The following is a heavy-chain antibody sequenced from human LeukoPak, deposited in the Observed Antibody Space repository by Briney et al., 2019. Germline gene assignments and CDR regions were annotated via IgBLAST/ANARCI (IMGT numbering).Heavy chain of an antibody. V-gene: IGHV4-34*01. Sequence: TSETLSLTCAVYGGSFSGYYWSWIRQPPGKGLEWIGEINHSGSTNYNPSLKSRVTISVDTSKNQFSLKLSSVTAADTAVYYCARAAYSGTYRHFDYWGQGTLVTVSS. CDR3: ARAAYSGTYRHFDY. D-gene: IGHD1-26*01. J-gene: IGHJ4*02. CDR2: INHSGST. CDR1: GGSFSGYY.